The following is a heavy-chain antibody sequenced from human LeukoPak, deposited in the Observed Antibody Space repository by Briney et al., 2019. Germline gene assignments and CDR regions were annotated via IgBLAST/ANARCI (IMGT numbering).Heavy chain of an antibody. CDR2: MNPNSGNT. D-gene: IGHD3-9*01. J-gene: IGHJ6*02. Sequence: XASXXXXXKASGYTFTSYDINGVRQAPGQGLXWXGWMNPNSGNTGYAQKFQGRVTMTRNTSISTAYMELSSLRSEDTAVYYCARPFRYDILTGYNYYYYYGMDVWGQGTTVTVSS. CDR1: GYTFTSYD. CDR3: ARPFRYDILTGYNYYYYYGMDV. V-gene: IGHV1-8*01.